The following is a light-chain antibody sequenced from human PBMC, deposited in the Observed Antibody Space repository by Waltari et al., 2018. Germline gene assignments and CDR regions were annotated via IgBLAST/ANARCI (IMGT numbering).Light chain of an antibody. J-gene: IGLJ1*01. CDR3: AAWDDSLNGYV. V-gene: IGLV1-44*01. Sequence: QSVLSPPPSASGTPGQRVTISCSGITSNIVSNTVNWYQQLPGTAPKLLIYSNNQRPSGVPDRFSGSKSGTSASLAISGLQSEDEADYYCAAWDDSLNGYVFGTGTKVSVL. CDR2: SNN. CDR1: TSNIVSNT.